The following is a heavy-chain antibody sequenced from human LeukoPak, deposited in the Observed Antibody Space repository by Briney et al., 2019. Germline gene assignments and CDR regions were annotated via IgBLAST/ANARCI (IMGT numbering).Heavy chain of an antibody. V-gene: IGHV5-51*01. CDR3: ARQVSGWYSY. CDR1: GYSFTSHW. Sequence: GESLKISCKGSGYSFTSHWIGWVRQMPGKGLDGMGIIHPGDSDTRYSPSFQGQVTISADKSISTAYLQWSSLKASDTAIYYCARQVSGWYSYWGQGTLVTVSS. J-gene: IGHJ4*02. D-gene: IGHD6-19*01. CDR2: IHPGDSDT.